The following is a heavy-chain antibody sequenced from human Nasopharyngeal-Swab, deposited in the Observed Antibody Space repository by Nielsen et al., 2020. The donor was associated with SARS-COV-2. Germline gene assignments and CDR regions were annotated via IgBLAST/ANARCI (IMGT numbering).Heavy chain of an antibody. Sequence: SETLSLTCTVSGGSISSSSYYWGWIRQPPGKGLEWIGYIYYNGSTYYNPSLESRVSMSVDTSKNHFSLKVSSVTAADTAVYYCARVPSDYGDPAGFDYWGQGILVTVPS. CDR2: IYYNGST. CDR1: GGSISSSSYY. J-gene: IGHJ4*02. D-gene: IGHD4-17*01. V-gene: IGHV4-39*02. CDR3: ARVPSDYGDPAGFDY.